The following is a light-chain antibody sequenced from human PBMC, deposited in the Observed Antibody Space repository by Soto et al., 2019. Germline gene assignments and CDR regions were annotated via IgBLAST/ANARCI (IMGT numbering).Light chain of an antibody. CDR2: ENN. J-gene: IGLJ3*02. CDR1: SSNIGNNY. V-gene: IGLV1-51*02. CDR3: GTWDSSLSVGV. Sequence: QSVLTQPPSVSAAPGQTVTISCSGSSSNIGNNYVSWYQQLPGTAPNLLIYENNKRPSGIPDRFSGSKSGTSATLGITGLQTGDEADYYCGTWDSSLSVGVFGGGTKLTVL.